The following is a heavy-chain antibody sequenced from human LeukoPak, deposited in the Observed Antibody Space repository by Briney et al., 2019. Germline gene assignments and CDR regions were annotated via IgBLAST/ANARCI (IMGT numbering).Heavy chain of an antibody. J-gene: IGHJ4*02. Sequence: PSETLSLTCTFSGVSISSDGYYWGWVRQPPGKGLEWIGNVYYSGTYYNPSLKSRVTVSVDTSKNQFSLKLRSVTAADTAMYYCARIDGSRVFGDYWGQGILVTVSS. D-gene: IGHD2-15*01. V-gene: IGHV4-39*01. CDR2: VYYSGT. CDR1: GVSISSDGYY. CDR3: ARIDGSRVFGDY.